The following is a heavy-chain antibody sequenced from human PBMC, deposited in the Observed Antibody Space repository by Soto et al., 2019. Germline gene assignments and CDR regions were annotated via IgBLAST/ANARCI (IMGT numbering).Heavy chain of an antibody. CDR2: TSYDGSTK. CDR1: GFTFSSYG. D-gene: IGHD3-22*01. CDR3: AKVEGSGYSAY. J-gene: IGHJ4*02. Sequence: QVHLVESGGGVVQPGTSLRLSCAASGFTFSSYGLHWVRQAPGKGLEWVAVTSYDGSTKYYADSVKGRFTISRDNSKNTLYLQMNSLRPEDTAVYYCAKVEGSGYSAYWGQGTLVTVSS. V-gene: IGHV3-30*18.